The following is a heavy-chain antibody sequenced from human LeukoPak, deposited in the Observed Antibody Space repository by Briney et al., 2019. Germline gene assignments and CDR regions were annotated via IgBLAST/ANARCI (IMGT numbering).Heavy chain of an antibody. V-gene: IGHV1-69*13. D-gene: IGHD5-12*01. Sequence: GASVKVSCKASGGTFISYAISWVRQAPGQGLEWMGGIIPIFGTANYAQKFQGRVTITADESTSTAYMELSSLRSEDTAVYYCARDRGYSGYEFDYWGQGTPVTVSS. CDR2: IIPIFGTA. CDR3: ARDRGYSGYEFDY. CDR1: GGTFISYA. J-gene: IGHJ4*02.